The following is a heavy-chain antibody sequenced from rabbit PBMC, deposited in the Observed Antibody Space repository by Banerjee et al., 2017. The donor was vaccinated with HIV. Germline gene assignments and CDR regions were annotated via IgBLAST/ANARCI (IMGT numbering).Heavy chain of an antibody. D-gene: IGHD7-1*01. CDR1: GFSFSSSYY. J-gene: IGHJ4*01. CDR3: ARGYAGYAGYGYIPYYFNL. CDR2: IYAGSSGST. V-gene: IGHV1S40*01. Sequence: QSLEESGGDLVKPGASLTLTCTASGFSFSSSYYMCWVRQAPGKGLEWIACIYAGSSGSTYYASWAKGRFTISKTSSTTVTLQMTSLTAADTATYFCARGYAGYAGYGYIPYYFNLWGPGTLVTVS.